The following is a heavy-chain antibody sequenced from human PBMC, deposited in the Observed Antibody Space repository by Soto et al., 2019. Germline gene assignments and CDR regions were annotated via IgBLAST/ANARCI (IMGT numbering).Heavy chain of an antibody. J-gene: IGHJ4*02. D-gene: IGHD6-13*01. CDR1: GFTFSSYA. CDR3: AYSSTPFDY. V-gene: IGHV3-23*01. CDR2: ISGSGGST. Sequence: EGSLRHSCAASGFTFSSYAMSWVRQAPGKGLEWVSAISGSGGSTYYADSVKGRFTISRDNSKNTLYLQMNSLRAEDTAVYYCAYSSTPFDYWGQGTLVTVSS.